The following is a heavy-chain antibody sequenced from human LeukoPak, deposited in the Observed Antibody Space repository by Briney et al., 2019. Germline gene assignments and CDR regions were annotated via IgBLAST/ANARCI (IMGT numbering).Heavy chain of an antibody. J-gene: IGHJ4*02. Sequence: GGSLRLSCAASGFTFSSRYMSWVRQAPGKGLEWVSVIYSGGSTYYADSVKGRFTISRDNSKNTLYLQMNSLRAEDTAVYYCARSGDSYSSFDYWGQGTLVTVSS. CDR2: IYSGGST. D-gene: IGHD2-15*01. CDR3: ARSGDSYSSFDY. CDR1: GFTFSSRY. V-gene: IGHV3-66*01.